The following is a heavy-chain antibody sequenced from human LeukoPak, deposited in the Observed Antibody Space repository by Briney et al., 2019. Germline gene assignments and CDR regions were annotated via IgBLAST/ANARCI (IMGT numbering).Heavy chain of an antibody. V-gene: IGHV3-48*03. CDR1: GFTFSSYE. D-gene: IGHD7-27*01. CDR3: AATNWGYAFDI. CDR2: ISSSGSTI. J-gene: IGHJ3*02. Sequence: GGSLRLSCAASGFTFSSYEINWVRQAPGKGLEWVSYISSSGSTIYYADSVKGRFTISRDNAKNSLYLQMNSLRAEDTAVYYCAATNWGYAFDIWGQGTMVTVSS.